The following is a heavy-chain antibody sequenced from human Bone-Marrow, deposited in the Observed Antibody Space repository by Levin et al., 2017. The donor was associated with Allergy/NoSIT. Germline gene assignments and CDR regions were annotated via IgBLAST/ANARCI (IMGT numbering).Heavy chain of an antibody. CDR3: AREPDYYDRAFDS. CDR2: INPNSGGT. Sequence: ASVKVSCKASGYTFTDYYMNWVRQAPGQGLEWMGWINPNSGGTNYAQKFQGRVTMTRDTSISTAYMDLSGLRSDDTAVYYCAREPDYYDRAFDSWGQGTMVTVSS. J-gene: IGHJ3*02. V-gene: IGHV1-2*02. D-gene: IGHD3-22*01. CDR1: GYTFTDYY.